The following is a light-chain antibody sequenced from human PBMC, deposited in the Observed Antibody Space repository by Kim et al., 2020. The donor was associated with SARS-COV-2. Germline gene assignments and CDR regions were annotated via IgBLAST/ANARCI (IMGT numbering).Light chain of an antibody. CDR2: TND. J-gene: IGLJ3*02. Sequence: GQRVTMSCSGSSSNIGSNAVHWYQQLPGTGPKLLIYTNDQRPSGVPDRFSGSKSGTSASLAISGLQSEDEADYYCAALDDSLNGWVFGGGTQLTVL. V-gene: IGLV1-44*01. CDR1: SSNIGSNA. CDR3: AALDDSLNGWV.